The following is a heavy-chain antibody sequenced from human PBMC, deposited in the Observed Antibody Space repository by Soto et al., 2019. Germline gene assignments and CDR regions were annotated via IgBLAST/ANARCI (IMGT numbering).Heavy chain of an antibody. CDR2: INHSGST. Sequence: ASETLSRTCAVYGGSVSGYYGSWIRQPPGKGLEWIGAINHSGSTNYNPSLKSRVTLSVDTPKNQFSLQLSSVTAADTGKYYCARLVFDSPLNYLYFDHWVQGPRSPSPQ. CDR3: ARLVFDSPLNYLYFDH. J-gene: IGHJ4*02. V-gene: IGHV4-34*01. D-gene: IGHD3-9*01. CDR1: GGSVSGYY.